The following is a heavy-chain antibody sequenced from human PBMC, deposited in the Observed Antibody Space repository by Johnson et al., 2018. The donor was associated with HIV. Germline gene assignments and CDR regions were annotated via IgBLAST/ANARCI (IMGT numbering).Heavy chain of an antibody. V-gene: IGHV3-9*01. CDR3: AREGGGSNEDDAFDI. D-gene: IGHD1-26*01. CDR2: ISWNSGSI. CDR1: GFTFDDYA. Sequence: VQLVESGGGLVQPGGSLRLSCAASGFTFDDYAMHWVRQAPGKGLEWVSGISWNSGSIGYADSVKGRFTISRDTAKKSLYLQMNSLRAEDTALYYCAREGGGSNEDDAFDIWGQGTMVTVSS. J-gene: IGHJ3*02.